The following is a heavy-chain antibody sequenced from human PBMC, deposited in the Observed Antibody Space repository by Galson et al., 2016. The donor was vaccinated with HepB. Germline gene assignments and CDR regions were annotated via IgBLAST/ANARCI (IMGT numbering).Heavy chain of an antibody. D-gene: IGHD3-10*01. J-gene: IGHJ5*02. CDR3: AVWFGGRSNS. CDR1: GFIFSDHY. CDR2: TKNKANSYTK. V-gene: IGHV3-72*01. Sequence: SLRLSCAASGFIFSDHYMEWVRQAPGKGLERVGRTKNKANSYTKEYAASVEGRFTISRDDSKNSLYLQMNSLEIEDTAVYYCAVWFGGRSNSWGQGTLVTVSS.